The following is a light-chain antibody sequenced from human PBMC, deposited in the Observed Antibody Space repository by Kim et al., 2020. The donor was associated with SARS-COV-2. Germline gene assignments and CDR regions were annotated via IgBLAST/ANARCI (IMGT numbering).Light chain of an antibody. CDR2: GKN. CDR3: NSRGSNDNVL. V-gene: IGLV3-19*01. J-gene: IGLJ2*01. CDR1: SLRSYY. Sequence: SSELTQDPAVSVALGQTVRITCQGDSLRSYYATWYQQKPGQAPIVVIYGKNNRPSGIPDRFSGSSSGDTASLPITGTQAGDEADYYCNSRGSNDNVLFGGGTQLTVL.